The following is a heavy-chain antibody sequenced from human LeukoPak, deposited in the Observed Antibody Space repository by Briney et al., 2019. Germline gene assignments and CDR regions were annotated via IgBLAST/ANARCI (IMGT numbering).Heavy chain of an antibody. CDR3: ARGAPSSKWLDS. CDR2: VYYSGTT. J-gene: IGHJ5*01. D-gene: IGHD2-2*01. V-gene: IGHV4-59*01. CDR1: GGSLSNYY. Sequence: PSETLSLTCTVSGGSLSNYYWSWIRQPPGKGLEWVGWVYYSGTTNYNPSLESRVTISVDMSKNQFSLKLSSVTAADTAVYYCARGAPSSKWLDSWGQGTLVTVSS.